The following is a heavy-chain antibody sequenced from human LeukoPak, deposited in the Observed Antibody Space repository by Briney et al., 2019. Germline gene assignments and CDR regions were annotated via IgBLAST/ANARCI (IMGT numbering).Heavy chain of an antibody. CDR2: IKQDGSET. D-gene: IGHD2-21*01. CDR1: GYAFSNYW. CDR3: ARDQGILFFDS. J-gene: IGHJ4*02. V-gene: IGHV3-7*01. Sequence: GGSLRLSCSASGYAFSNYWMSWVRQAPGKGLEYVANIKQDGSETYYVDSVKGRFTISRDNAKNSLYLQMNSLRVEDTAVYYCARDQGILFFDSWGQGTLVTVSS.